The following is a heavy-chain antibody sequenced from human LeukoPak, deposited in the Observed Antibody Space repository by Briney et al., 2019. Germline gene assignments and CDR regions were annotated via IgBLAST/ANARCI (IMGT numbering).Heavy chain of an antibody. J-gene: IGHJ4*02. CDR2: IYYSGST. CDR3: ARRGIFVEMDN. CDR1: GGSISSSSYY. V-gene: IGHV4-39*01. Sequence: PSGTLSLTCTVSGGSISSSSYYWGWIRQPPGKGLEWIGSIYYSGSTYYNPSLKSRVTISVDTSKNQFSLKLSSVTAADTAVYYCARRGIFVEMDNWGQGTLVTVSS. D-gene: IGHD5-24*01.